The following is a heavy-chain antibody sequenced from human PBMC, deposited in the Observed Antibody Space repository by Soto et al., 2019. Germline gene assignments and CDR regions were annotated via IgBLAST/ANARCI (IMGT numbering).Heavy chain of an antibody. Sequence: EVQLVESGGGLVQPGGSLRLSCAASGFTVSRNYMSWVRQAPGKGLEWVSVIYSGGSTYYADSVKGRFTISRDNSKNTLYLQMNSLRAEDTSVYYCARGYYQLLSSPAFDLWGQWTVVTVSS. D-gene: IGHD2-2*01. J-gene: IGHJ3*01. CDR1: GFTVSRNY. CDR3: ARGYYQLLSSPAFDL. CDR2: IYSGGST. V-gene: IGHV3-66*01.